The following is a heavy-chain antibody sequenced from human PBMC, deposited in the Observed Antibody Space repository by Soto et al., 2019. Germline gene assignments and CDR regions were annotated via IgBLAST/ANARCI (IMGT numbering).Heavy chain of an antibody. V-gene: IGHV4-34*01. CDR1: GGSFSGYY. Sequence: QVQLQQWGAGLLKPSETLSLTCAVYGGSFSGYYWSWIRQPPGKGLEWIGEINQSGSTNYNPSLKSRVTISVDTSKNQFSLKLSSVTAADTAVYYCARGPGGDSSGYHYYYYYGMDVWGQGTTVTVSS. CDR2: INQSGST. CDR3: ARGPGGDSSGYHYYYYYGMDV. D-gene: IGHD3-22*01. J-gene: IGHJ6*02.